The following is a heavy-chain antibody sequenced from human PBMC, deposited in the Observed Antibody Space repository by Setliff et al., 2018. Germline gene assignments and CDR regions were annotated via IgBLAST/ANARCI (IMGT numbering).Heavy chain of an antibody. CDR1: VFTFSDYY. Sequence: GSLRLSCAASVFTFSDYYMTWIRQAPGKGLECISYTSNTGITTYYADSVKGRFTISRDNAKKSLYLQMNSLRAEDTAVYYCIRDTSGRDAFDIWGQGTMVTVSS. D-gene: IGHD6-19*01. J-gene: IGHJ3*02. CDR2: TSNTGITT. V-gene: IGHV3-11*01. CDR3: IRDTSGRDAFDI.